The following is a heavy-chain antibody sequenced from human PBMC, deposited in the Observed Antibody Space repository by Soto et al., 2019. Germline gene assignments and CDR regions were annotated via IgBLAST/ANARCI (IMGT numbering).Heavy chain of an antibody. J-gene: IGHJ6*02. CDR2: IRSRANNYAT. CDR3: ARGQQAAIGDYYYHGLDV. V-gene: IGHV3-73*02. Sequence: EVRLVESGGGSVQPGGSLKLSCAASELNFSGSAIHWVRQAPGKGLEWVGRIRSRANNYATSSGESVRGRFTFFRDHLKNMAYLQMNTLKTEDTAIYYCARGQQAAIGDYYYHGLDVWGQGTSVTVSS. D-gene: IGHD3-10*01. CDR1: ELNFSGSA.